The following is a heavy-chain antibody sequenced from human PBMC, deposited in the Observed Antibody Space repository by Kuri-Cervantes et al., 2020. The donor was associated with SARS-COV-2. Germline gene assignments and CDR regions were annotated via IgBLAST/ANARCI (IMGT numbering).Heavy chain of an antibody. V-gene: IGHV4-59*08. CDR3: ARHIRAAAGLSRRTSLSYYYMDV. CDR1: GGSISSYY. D-gene: IGHD6-13*01. CDR2: IYYSGST. J-gene: IGHJ6*03. Sequence: GSLRLSCTVSGGSISSYYWSWIRQPPGKGLEWIGYIYYSGSTNYNPSLKSRVTISVDTSKNQFSLKLSSVTAADTAVYYCARHIRAAAGLSRRTSLSYYYMDVWGKGTTVTVSS.